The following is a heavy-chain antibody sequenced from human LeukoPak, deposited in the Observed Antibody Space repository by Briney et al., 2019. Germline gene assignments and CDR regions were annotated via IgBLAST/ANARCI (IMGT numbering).Heavy chain of an antibody. Sequence: AGGSLRLSCAASGFTFDRFAMHWVRQAPGKGLEWVSLISGDGFTTYYVDSVKGRFTMSRDNSKNSLYLQMKSLRTEDTALYHCGRDHVYGGADYWGQGTLVTVSS. J-gene: IGHJ4*02. CDR1: GFTFDRFA. CDR3: GRDHVYGGADY. CDR2: ISGDGFTT. V-gene: IGHV3-43*02. D-gene: IGHD4-23*01.